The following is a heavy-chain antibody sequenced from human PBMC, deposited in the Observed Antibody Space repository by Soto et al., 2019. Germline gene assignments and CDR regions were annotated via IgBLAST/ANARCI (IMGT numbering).Heavy chain of an antibody. Sequence: QVQLQESGPGLVKPSGTLSLTCTVSGDSISSDYWSWIRQPPGKGLEWIGYIYYTGTTNYNPSLSGRVTLPVDTSKNQFSLKLSSVTAADTAVYYCARDPLRYGSGYSDGMDVWGPGTTVTVSS. CDR1: GDSISSDY. D-gene: IGHD3-22*01. V-gene: IGHV4-59*01. CDR2: IYYTGTT. CDR3: ARDPLRYGSGYSDGMDV. J-gene: IGHJ6*02.